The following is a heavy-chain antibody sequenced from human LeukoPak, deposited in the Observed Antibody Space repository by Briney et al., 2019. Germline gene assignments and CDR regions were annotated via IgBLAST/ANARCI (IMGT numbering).Heavy chain of an antibody. V-gene: IGHV1-3*01. D-gene: IGHD6-19*01. Sequence: GASVKVSCKASGYTFTSFAIHWVRQAPGQRLEWMGWINAGNGNTKSSQHFQGRVSITRDTSASTAYMELSYLRSEDTALYFCARSIVYSSDSDGGYYFDYWGQGTLVTVSS. CDR2: INAGNGNT. CDR1: GYTFTSFA. J-gene: IGHJ4*02. CDR3: ARSIVYSSDSDGGYYFDY.